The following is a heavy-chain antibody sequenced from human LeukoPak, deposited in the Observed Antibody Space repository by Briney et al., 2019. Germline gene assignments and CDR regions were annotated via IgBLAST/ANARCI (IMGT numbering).Heavy chain of an antibody. CDR2: IYYSGST. V-gene: IGHV4-30-4*01. CDR1: GGSISSGDYY. J-gene: IGHJ4*02. CDR3: ARYRVVVPAAVDYFDY. Sequence: PSETLSLTCTVSGGSISSGDYYWSWIRQPPGKGLEWIGYIYYSGSTYYNPSLKSRVTISVDTSKNQFSLKLSSVTAADTAVYYCARYRVVVPAAVDYFDYWGQGTLVTVSS. D-gene: IGHD2-2*01.